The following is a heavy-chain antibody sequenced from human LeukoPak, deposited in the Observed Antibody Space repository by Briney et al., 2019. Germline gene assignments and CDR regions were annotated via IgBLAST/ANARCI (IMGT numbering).Heavy chain of an antibody. J-gene: IGHJ3*02. CDR2: IHHSGST. V-gene: IGHV4-4*02. D-gene: IGHD1-26*01. CDR1: GGSISSTTW. CDR3: ARPAYRGSYYDAFDI. Sequence: SETLSLTCAVSGGSISSTTWWSWVRQSPGKGLEWIGEIHHSGSTNYNPSLKSRVTIAVDKSKNQFSLKVTSVTAADTAVYYCARPAYRGSYYDAFDIWGQGTMVAVSS.